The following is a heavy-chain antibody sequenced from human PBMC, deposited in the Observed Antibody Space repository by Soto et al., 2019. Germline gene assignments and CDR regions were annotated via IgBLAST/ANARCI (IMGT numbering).Heavy chain of an antibody. CDR2: MSNSGSRT. CDR1: GFTFSNYA. D-gene: IGHD3-9*01. J-gene: IGHJ4*02. Sequence: VQLLESGGGLVQPGGSLRLSCAASGFTFSNYAMSWVRQAPGKGLEWVSGMSNSGSRTYYADSVKGRFIISRDNSKNTLYLQMNSLRPEYTAVYYCAKAYFDILTGYFGDYWCQGTLVSVSS. CDR3: AKAYFDILTGYFGDY. V-gene: IGHV3-23*01.